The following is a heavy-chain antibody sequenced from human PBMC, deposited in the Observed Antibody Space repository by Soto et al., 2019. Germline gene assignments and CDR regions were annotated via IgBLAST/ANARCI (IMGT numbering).Heavy chain of an antibody. CDR3: ARTIAAAGGRRYFDL. J-gene: IGHJ2*01. Sequence: QVQLVESGGGLVKPGGSLRLSCAASGFTFSDYYMSWIRQAPGKGLEWVSYISSSSSYTNYADSVKGRFTISRDNAKNSLYLQMTSLRAEDTAVYYCARTIAAAGGRRYFDLWGRGTPVTVSS. V-gene: IGHV3-11*05. CDR2: ISSSSSYT. CDR1: GFTFSDYY. D-gene: IGHD6-25*01.